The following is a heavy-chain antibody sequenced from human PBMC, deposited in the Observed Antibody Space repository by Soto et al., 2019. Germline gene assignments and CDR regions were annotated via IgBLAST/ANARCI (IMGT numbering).Heavy chain of an antibody. J-gene: IGHJ4*02. CDR2: IKSKTDGGTT. CDR1: GFTFSNAW. D-gene: IGHD4-17*01. V-gene: IGHV3-15*01. Sequence: EVQLVESGGGLVKPGGSLRLSCAASGFTFSNAWMSWVRQAPGKGLEWVGRIKSKTDGGTTDYAAPVKGRFTISRADSKNTLYLQMNSLKPEDTAVYYSTTEDYGDYEYWGPGTLVTVSS. CDR3: TTEDYGDYEY.